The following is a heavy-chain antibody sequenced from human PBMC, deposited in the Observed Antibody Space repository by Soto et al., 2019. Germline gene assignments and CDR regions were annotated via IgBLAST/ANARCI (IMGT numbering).Heavy chain of an antibody. D-gene: IGHD4-17*01. J-gene: IGHJ4*02. CDR3: AKGTAVTTGDMAY. Sequence: EVQLLESGGGLVQPAGSLRLSCAASGFTFSSFAMTWVRQAPGKGLEWVSSLTGSGDSTYYADSVKGRFTISRDNSKNTLYLQMNSLRADDTALYYCAKGTAVTTGDMAYWGQGTLVTVSS. CDR1: GFTFSSFA. V-gene: IGHV3-23*01. CDR2: LTGSGDST.